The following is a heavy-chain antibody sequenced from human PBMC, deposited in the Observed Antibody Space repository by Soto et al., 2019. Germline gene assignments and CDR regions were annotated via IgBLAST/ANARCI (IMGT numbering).Heavy chain of an antibody. D-gene: IGHD3-3*01. CDR3: ARGLKGGGFWSGSGPN. V-gene: IGHV4-34*01. J-gene: IGHJ4*02. CDR2: INHSGTT. Sequence: SETLSLTCAVYGGSFSGYYWSWIRQPPGKGLEWIGEINHSGTTNYNPSLKSRVTISVDTSKNQFSLKLSSVTAADTAVYYCARGLKGGGFWSGSGPNWGQGTLVT. CDR1: GGSFSGYY.